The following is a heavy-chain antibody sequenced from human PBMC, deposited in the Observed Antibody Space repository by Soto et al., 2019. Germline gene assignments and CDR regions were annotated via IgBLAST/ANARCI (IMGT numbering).Heavy chain of an antibody. CDR3: ARGPLE. CDR2: IDPDSGDT. J-gene: IGHJ4*02. Sequence: AAVKVSCKASGYTFTGYYLHWVRQAPGQGPEWVGKIDPDSGDTDQSQKFQGRVTLTRDTAIDTAYMELTRLTLDDTAIYYCARGPLEWGQGTLVTVSS. V-gene: IGHV1-2*02. CDR1: GYTFTGYY.